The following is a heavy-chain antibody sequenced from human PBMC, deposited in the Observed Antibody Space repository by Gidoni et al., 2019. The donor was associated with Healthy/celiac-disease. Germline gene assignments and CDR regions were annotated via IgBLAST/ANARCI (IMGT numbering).Heavy chain of an antibody. CDR3: ARDKRAPYGSGSYPPPGRWFDP. D-gene: IGHD3-10*01. J-gene: IGHJ5*02. Sequence: VQLVESGGGLVQPGGSLRLSCAASGFTFSSYSMHWVRQAPGKGLEWVSYSSSSSSTIYYADSVKGRFTISRDNAKNSLYLQMNSLRDEDTAVYYCARDKRAPYGSGSYPPPGRWFDPWGQGTLVTVSS. CDR2: SSSSSSTI. V-gene: IGHV3-48*02. CDR1: GFTFSSYS.